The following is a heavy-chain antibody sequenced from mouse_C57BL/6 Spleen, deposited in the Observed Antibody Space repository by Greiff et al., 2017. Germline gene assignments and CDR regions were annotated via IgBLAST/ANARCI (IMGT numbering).Heavy chain of an antibody. CDR1: GFTFSDYG. CDR2: ISSGSSTI. J-gene: IGHJ3*01. D-gene: IGHD1-1*01. Sequence: EVKLMESGGGLVKPGGSLKLSCAASGFTFSDYGMHWVRQAPEKGLEWVAYISSGSSTIYYADTVKGRFPISRENAKNTLYRQMTSLRSEDTAMYYCARPHYYGSPWFAYWGQGTLVTVSA. V-gene: IGHV5-17*01. CDR3: ARPHYYGSPWFAY.